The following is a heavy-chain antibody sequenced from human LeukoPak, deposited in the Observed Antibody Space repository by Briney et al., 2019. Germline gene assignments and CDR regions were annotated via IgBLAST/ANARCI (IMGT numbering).Heavy chain of an antibody. V-gene: IGHV3-23*01. Sequence: PGGSLRLSCAASGFTFSSYAMSWVRQAPGKGLEWVSAISGSGGSTYYADSVKGRFTISRDNSKNTLYLQMNSLRAEDTAVYYCANPRWFEEGRFDYWGQGTLVTVSS. CDR3: ANPRWFEEGRFDY. D-gene: IGHD3-10*01. J-gene: IGHJ4*02. CDR1: GFTFSSYA. CDR2: ISGSGGST.